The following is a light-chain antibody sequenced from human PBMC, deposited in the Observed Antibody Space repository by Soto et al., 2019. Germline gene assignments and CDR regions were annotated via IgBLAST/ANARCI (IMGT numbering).Light chain of an antibody. J-gene: IGKJ2*01. Sequence: DIVMTQSPDSLAVSLGERATINRKSSQSVLLSSNNKNYFGWYQQKPGQPPKLLIYWASTRESGVPDRFSGSGSGTDFTLTISSLQAEDVAVYYCQQYYSTPPTFGQGTKLEIK. V-gene: IGKV4-1*01. CDR3: QQYYSTPPT. CDR2: WAS. CDR1: QSVLLSSNNKNY.